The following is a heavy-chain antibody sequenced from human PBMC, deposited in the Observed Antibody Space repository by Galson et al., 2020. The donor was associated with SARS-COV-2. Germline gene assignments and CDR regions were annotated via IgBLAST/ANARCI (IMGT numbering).Heavy chain of an antibody. Sequence: QLGESLKISCAVSGPTFSTYGMHSVRQAPGKGLEWVAVLSHDGSTIFYADSVRGRFTISRDNSKDTLYLHTMRMKAEDTGVYFCVKDRADGYIFGGDYWGRGTRVSVS. CDR3: VKDRADGYIFGGDY. V-gene: IGHV3-30*18. J-gene: IGHJ4*02. CDR1: GPTFSTYG. CDR2: LSHDGSTI. D-gene: IGHD3-10*01.